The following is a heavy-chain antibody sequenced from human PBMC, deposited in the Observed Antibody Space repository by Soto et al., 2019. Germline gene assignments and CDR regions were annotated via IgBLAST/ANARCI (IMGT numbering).Heavy chain of an antibody. CDR3: AASKGYCSGGSCLFDY. V-gene: IGHV4-31*03. Sequence: QVQLQESGPGLVKPSQTQSLTCTVSGGSISSGGYYWSWIRQHPGKGLEWIGYIYYSGSTYYNPSLKSRVTISVDTSKNQFSLKLSSVTAADTAVYYCAASKGYCSGGSCLFDYWGQGTLVTVSS. CDR1: GGSISSGGYY. CDR2: IYYSGST. D-gene: IGHD2-15*01. J-gene: IGHJ4*02.